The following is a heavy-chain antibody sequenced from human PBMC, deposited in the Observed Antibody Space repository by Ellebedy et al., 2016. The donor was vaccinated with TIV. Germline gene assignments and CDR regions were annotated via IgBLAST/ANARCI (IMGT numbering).Heavy chain of an antibody. CDR3: ARRASITIDYLYFYGLDV. D-gene: IGHD3-3*01. CDR1: GGTLSRHA. J-gene: IGHJ6*02. CDR2: INPSGGST. Sequence: ASVKVSCKTSGGTLSRHAISWVRQAPGQGLEWMGIINPSGGSTSYAQKLQGRVTMTRDTSTSTVYMELSSLRSEDTAVYFCARRASITIDYLYFYGLDVWGQGTTVTVSS. V-gene: IGHV1-46*04.